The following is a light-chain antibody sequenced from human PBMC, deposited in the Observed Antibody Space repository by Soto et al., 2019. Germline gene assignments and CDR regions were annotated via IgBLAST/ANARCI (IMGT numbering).Light chain of an antibody. CDR3: DHTHSTPLT. CDR1: QTIDNY. J-gene: IGKJ1*01. V-gene: IGKV1-39*01. Sequence: DIRMTQSPSSLSASVGDRVTITCRASQTIDNYLNWYHQKPGKAPKLLIFGASGLQSGVPSRFSGSGSGTAFTRTISRLQPEEFTTYYCDHTHSTPLTFSQGTNVESK. CDR2: GAS.